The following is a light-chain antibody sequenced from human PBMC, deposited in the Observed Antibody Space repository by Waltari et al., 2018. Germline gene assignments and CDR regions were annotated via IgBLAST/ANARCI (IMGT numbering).Light chain of an antibody. CDR3: QSYDNTSGSI. Sequence: QSGLTQPPSVSGAPGQRVTISCTGSSSNIGAGYDVHWYQLFPGTAPKLLIYGNVNRPSRVPDRFSGSKSGTSASLAITGLQAEDEADYYCQSYDNTSGSIFGGGTKLTVL. CDR1: SSNIGAGYD. J-gene: IGLJ2*01. CDR2: GNV. V-gene: IGLV1-40*01.